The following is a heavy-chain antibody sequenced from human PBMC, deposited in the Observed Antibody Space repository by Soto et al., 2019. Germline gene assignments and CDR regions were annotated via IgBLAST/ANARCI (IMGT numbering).Heavy chain of an antibody. D-gene: IGHD6-6*01. J-gene: IGHJ6*02. Sequence: ASVKVSCKASGYTFTGYYMHWVRQAPGQGLEWMGWINPNSGGTNYAQKFQGWVTMTRDTSISTAYMELSRLRSDDTAVYYCARGPSSSSTFVPPYYYYYGMDVWGQGTTVTVSS. CDR3: ARGPSSSSTFVPPYYYYYGMDV. CDR1: GYTFTGYY. CDR2: INPNSGGT. V-gene: IGHV1-2*04.